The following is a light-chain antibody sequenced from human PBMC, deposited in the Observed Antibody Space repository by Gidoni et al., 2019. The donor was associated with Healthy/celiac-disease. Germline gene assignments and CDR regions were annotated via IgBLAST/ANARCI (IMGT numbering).Light chain of an antibody. CDR3: CSYAGSYTFVL. J-gene: IGLJ2*01. CDR2: DVS. Sequence: QSALTQLRSVSGSPGQSVTISCTGTSSDIGGYNYVSWYQQHPGKAPKLMIYDVSNRPSGVPDRFSCSKSGNTASLTISGLQAEDEADYYCCSYAGSYTFVLFGGGTKLTVL. CDR1: SSDIGGYNY. V-gene: IGLV2-11*01.